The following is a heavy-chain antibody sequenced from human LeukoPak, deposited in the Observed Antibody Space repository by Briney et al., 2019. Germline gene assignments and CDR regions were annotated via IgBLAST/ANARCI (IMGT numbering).Heavy chain of an antibody. CDR1: GGIFSNYA. J-gene: IGHJ3*02. D-gene: IGHD3-10*01. Sequence: SVEVSCKASGGIFSNYAISWVRQAPGQGLEWMGRIIPMFDITNYAQQFQGRVTITADKSARIAYMELSSLRAEDTAVYYCARDRGEDYYGSGNYLRAFDIWGQGTMVTVSS. V-gene: IGHV1-69*04. CDR3: ARDRGEDYYGSGNYLRAFDI. CDR2: IIPMFDIT.